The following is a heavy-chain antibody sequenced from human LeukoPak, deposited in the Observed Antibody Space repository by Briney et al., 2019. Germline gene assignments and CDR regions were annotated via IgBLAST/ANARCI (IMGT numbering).Heavy chain of an antibody. CDR2: IWYDGSNK. D-gene: IGHD1-26*01. CDR3: ARTSGSYGPYFDY. V-gene: IGHV3-33*01. Sequence: GGSLRLSCAASGFTFSSYGMHWVRQAPGKGLEWVAVIWYDGSNKYYADSVKGRFTISRDNSKNTLYLQMNSLRAEDTAVYYCARTSGSYGPYFDYWGQGTLVTVSS. J-gene: IGHJ4*02. CDR1: GFTFSSYG.